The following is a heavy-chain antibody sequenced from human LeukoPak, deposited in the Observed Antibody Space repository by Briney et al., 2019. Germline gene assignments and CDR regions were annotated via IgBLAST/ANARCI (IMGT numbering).Heavy chain of an antibody. Sequence: ASVKVSCKASGYIFTGYYMHWVRQAPGQGLEWMGWMNPNSGNTGYAQKFQGRVTITRNTSISTAYMELSSLRSEDTAVYYCARVRWLASFYMDVWGKGTTVTVSS. V-gene: IGHV1-8*03. CDR1: GYIFTGYY. CDR2: MNPNSGNT. CDR3: ARVRWLASFYMDV. D-gene: IGHD6-19*01. J-gene: IGHJ6*03.